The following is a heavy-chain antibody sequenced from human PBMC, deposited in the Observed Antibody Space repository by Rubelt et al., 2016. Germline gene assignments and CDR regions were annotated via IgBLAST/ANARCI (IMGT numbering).Heavy chain of an antibody. CDR2: INAGNGNT. V-gene: IGHV1-3*01. J-gene: IGHJ3*02. Sequence: QVQLVQSGAEVKKPGASVKVSCKASGYTFTSYAMHWVRQAPGQRLEWMGWINAGNGNTNYAQQLQGRVTMTTDTSTSTAYMELRSLRSDDTAVYFCARDQLALYAFDIWGQGTMVTVSS. CDR3: ARDQLALYAFDI. D-gene: IGHD1-1*01. CDR1: GYTFTSYA.